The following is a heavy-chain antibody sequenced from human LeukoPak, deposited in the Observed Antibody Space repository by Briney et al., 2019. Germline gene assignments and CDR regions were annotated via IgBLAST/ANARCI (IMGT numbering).Heavy chain of an antibody. CDR3: VGHSDY. CDR2: IKQDGSEK. D-gene: IGHD3-16*01. J-gene: IGHJ4*02. CDR1: GFTFSSYG. Sequence: GGSLRLSCAASGFTFSSYGMHWVRQAPGKGLEWVANIKQDGSEKYYVDSVKGRFTISRDNAKNSLYLQMNSLRAEDTAVYYCVGHSDYWGQGTLVTVSS. V-gene: IGHV3-7*01.